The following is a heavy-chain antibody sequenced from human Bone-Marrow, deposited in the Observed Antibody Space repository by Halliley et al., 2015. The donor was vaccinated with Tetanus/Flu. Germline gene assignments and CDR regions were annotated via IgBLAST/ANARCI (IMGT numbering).Heavy chain of an antibody. CDR2: INHSGST. V-gene: IGHV4-34*01. CDR3: ARAVWQRLPPSHYYYAMVV. D-gene: IGHD5-12*01. J-gene: IGHJ6*02. Sequence: TLSLTCAVYGESFSGYYWNWIRQPPGKGLEWIGEINHSGSTNYNPSLKSRVTISVDTSKNQISLNLTSVTAADTAVYYCARAVWQRLPPSHYYYAMVVWGRGTTVTVSS. CDR1: GESFSGYY.